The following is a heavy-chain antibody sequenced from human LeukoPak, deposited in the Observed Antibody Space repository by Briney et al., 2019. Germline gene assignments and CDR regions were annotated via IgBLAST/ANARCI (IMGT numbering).Heavy chain of an antibody. CDR3: ARGQGSSGWPNYYYYYCMDV. J-gene: IGHJ6*03. CDR1: GYTFTSYD. D-gene: IGHD6-19*01. Sequence: ASVKVSCKASGYTFTSYDINWVRQATGQGLEWMGWMNPNSGNTGYAQKFQGRVTITRNTSISTAYMELSSLRSEDTAVYYCARGQGSSGWPNYYYYYCMDVWGKGTTVTVSS. V-gene: IGHV1-8*03. CDR2: MNPNSGNT.